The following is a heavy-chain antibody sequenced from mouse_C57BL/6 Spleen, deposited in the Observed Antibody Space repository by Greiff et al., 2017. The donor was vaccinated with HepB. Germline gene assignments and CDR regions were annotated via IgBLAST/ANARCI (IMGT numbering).Heavy chain of an antibody. CDR2: FDPYNDDT. Sequence: VKLQESGAELVKPGASVKMSCKASGYTFTTYPIEWMKQNHGKSLEWIGNFDPYNDDTKYNEKFKGKATLTVEKSSSTVYLELSRLTSDDSDVYYCARGGGGDGSSRYYAMDYWGQGTSVTVSS. CDR3: ARGGGGDGSSRYYAMDY. V-gene: IGHV1-47*01. D-gene: IGHD1-1*01. CDR1: GYTFTTYP. J-gene: IGHJ4*01.